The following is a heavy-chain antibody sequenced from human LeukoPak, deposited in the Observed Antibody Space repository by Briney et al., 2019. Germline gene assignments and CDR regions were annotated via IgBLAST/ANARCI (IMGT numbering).Heavy chain of an antibody. J-gene: IGHJ4*02. D-gene: IGHD3-3*01. Sequence: ASVKVSCKASGYTFTSYGISWVRQAPGQGLEWMGWISAYNGNTNYAQKLQGRVTMTTDTSTSTAYMELRSLRSDDTAVYYCARSYYDFWSGDYTMIDYWGQGTRVTVSA. CDR3: ARSYYDFWSGDYTMIDY. CDR1: GYTFTSYG. V-gene: IGHV1-18*01. CDR2: ISAYNGNT.